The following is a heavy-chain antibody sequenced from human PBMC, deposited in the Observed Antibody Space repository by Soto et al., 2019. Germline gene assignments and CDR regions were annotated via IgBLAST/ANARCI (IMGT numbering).Heavy chain of an antibody. CDR3: AKDRRGYCSSTSPGCVMDV. D-gene: IGHD2-2*01. Sequence: GGSLRLSCAASGFTFSSYGMHWVRQAPGKGLEWVAVISYDGSNKYYADSVKGRFTISRDNSKNTLYLQMNSLRAEDTAVYYCAKDRRGYCSSTSPGCVMDVWGKGTTVTVSS. V-gene: IGHV3-30*18. CDR1: GFTFSSYG. CDR2: ISYDGSNK. J-gene: IGHJ6*03.